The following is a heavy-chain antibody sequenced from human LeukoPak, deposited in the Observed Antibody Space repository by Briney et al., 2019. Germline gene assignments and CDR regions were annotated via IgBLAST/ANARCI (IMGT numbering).Heavy chain of an antibody. CDR2: ISSSGSTI. CDR1: GFTFSSYG. CDR3: ARAPDYFDY. J-gene: IGHJ4*02. V-gene: IGHV3-48*03. Sequence: GGSLRLSCAASGFTFSSYGMNWVRQAPGKGLEWVSYISSSGSTIYYADSVKGRFTISRDNAKNSLYLQMNSLRAEDTAVYYCARAPDYFDYWGQGTLVTVSS.